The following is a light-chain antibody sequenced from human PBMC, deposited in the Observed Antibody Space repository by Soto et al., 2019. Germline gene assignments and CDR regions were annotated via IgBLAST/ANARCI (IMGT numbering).Light chain of an antibody. Sequence: EIVMTQSPGTLSVSPGERATLSCRASQSVSSNLAWYQQKPGQAPRLLIYGASTRATGIPARFSGSGSGTEFALTISSLQSEDFAFYYCQQYSNWPRTFGQGTNVEI. CDR3: QQYSNWPRT. CDR1: QSVSSN. V-gene: IGKV3-15*01. J-gene: IGKJ1*01. CDR2: GAS.